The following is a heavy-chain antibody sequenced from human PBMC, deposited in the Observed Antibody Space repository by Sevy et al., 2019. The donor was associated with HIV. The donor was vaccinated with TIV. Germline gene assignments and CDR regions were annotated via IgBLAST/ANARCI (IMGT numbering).Heavy chain of an antibody. D-gene: IGHD2-15*01. J-gene: IGHJ4*02. CDR1: GGSISDYY. CDR3: ARGPQSCNSVSCYSALS. CDR2: IYISGST. V-gene: IGHV4-4*07. Sequence: SETLSLTCTVSGGSISDYYWTWIRQPAGKGLEWLGRIYISGSTEYNPSLKSRVSMSLDTSKNTFSLKLTSMNAADTAVYYCARGPQSCNSVSCYSALSWGQGILVTVSS.